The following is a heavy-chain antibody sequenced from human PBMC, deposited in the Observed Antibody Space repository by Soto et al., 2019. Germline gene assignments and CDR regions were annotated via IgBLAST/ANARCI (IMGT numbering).Heavy chain of an antibody. D-gene: IGHD2-15*01. CDR1: GYTFTSYA. V-gene: IGHV1-3*05. J-gene: IGHJ4*02. Sequence: QVQLVQSGAEEKKPGASVKVSCKASGYTFTSYAMHWVRQAPGQRLEWMGWINAGNGNTKYSQKFQGRVTITRDTSASTAHIELSSLRSEDTAVYYCARGVAPYYFDYWGPGTLVTVSS. CDR3: ARGVAPYYFDY. CDR2: INAGNGNT.